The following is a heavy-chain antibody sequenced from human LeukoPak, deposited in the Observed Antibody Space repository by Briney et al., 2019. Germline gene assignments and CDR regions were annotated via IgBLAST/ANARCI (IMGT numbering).Heavy chain of an antibody. D-gene: IGHD2-2*01. V-gene: IGHV3-66*01. CDR3: ARIPYCSSTNCYPSDY. Sequence: PGGSLRLSCAASGLTVNTNYMSWVRQAPGKGLEWVSIIYSDGSTYYTDSVKGRFTISRDNSKNTLYLQMNSLRAEDTAVYYCARIPYCSSTNCYPSDYWGQGTLVTVSS. J-gene: IGHJ4*02. CDR2: IYSDGST. CDR1: GLTVNTNY.